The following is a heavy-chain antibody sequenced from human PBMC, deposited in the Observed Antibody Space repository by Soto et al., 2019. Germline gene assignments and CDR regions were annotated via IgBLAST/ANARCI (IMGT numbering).Heavy chain of an antibody. CDR3: AKDSGRNYFQH. CDR2: IDGSDGDA. CDR1: GFTLRNSD. D-gene: IGHD3-10*01. Sequence: PGGTLRLSCAASGFTLRNSDISWVRQAPEKGLEWVSGIDGSDGDAYYADSVKGRFIISRDNSENILYLQMNSLIVEDTAVYYCAKDSGRNYFQHWGQGTLVTVSS. V-gene: IGHV3-23*01. J-gene: IGHJ1*01.